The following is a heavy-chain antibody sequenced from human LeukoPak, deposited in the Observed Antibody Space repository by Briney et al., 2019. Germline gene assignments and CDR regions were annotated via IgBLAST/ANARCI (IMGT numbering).Heavy chain of an antibody. CDR2: INHSGST. J-gene: IGHJ5*02. D-gene: IGHD1-14*01. CDR1: GGSFTGYY. CDR3: ARQESGTWFDP. Sequence: SETLSLTCAVYGGSFTGYYWSWIRQPPGKGLEWIGEINHSGSTNYNPSLKSRVTISVDTSKNQFSLKLRSVTAADTAVYYCARQESGTWFDPWGQGTLVTVSS. V-gene: IGHV4-34*01.